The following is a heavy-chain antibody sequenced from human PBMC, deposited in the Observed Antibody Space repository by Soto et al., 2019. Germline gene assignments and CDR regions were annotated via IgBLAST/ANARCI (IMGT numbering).Heavy chain of an antibody. CDR2: ISGSGGTT. J-gene: IGHJ6*02. CDR1: GFTFENYA. V-gene: IGHV3-23*01. Sequence: EVQLLESGGAPVQSGGSLRLSCVASGFTFENYAMSWVRQAPGKGLEWFSAISGSGGTTYYSDSVKGRFTISRDNSKNTVYLQMNDLRVEDAAEYFCAKDSWAIFGVPAGEYYAMDVWGQGTTVTVSS. CDR3: AKDSWAIFGVPAGEYYAMDV. D-gene: IGHD3-3*01.